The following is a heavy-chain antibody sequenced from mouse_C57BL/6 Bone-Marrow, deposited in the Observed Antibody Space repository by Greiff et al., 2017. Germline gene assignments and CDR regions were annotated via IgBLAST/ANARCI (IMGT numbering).Heavy chain of an antibody. D-gene: IGHD2-1*01. Sequence: QVQLQQSGAELARPGASVKLSCKASGYTFTSYGISWVKQRTGQGLEWIGEIYPRSGNTYYNEKFKGKATLTADKSSSTAYMELRSLTSEDSAVYFCARWGGRGNYVFYAMDYWGHGTSVTVSS. CDR1: GYTFTSYG. CDR2: IYPRSGNT. J-gene: IGHJ4*01. CDR3: ARWGGRGNYVFYAMDY. V-gene: IGHV1-81*01.